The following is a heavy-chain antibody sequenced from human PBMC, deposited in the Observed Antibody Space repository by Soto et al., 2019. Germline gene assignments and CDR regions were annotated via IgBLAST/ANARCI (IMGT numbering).Heavy chain of an antibody. CDR3: ARVPQEVSRWSRKFYYYYGMDV. V-gene: IGHV3-48*02. D-gene: IGHD2-15*01. CDR1: GFTFSSYS. CDR2: ISSSSSTI. J-gene: IGHJ6*02. Sequence: GGSLRLSCAASGFTFSSYSMNWVRQAPGKGLEWVSYISSSSSTIYYADSVKGRFTISRDNAKNSLYLQMNSLRDEDTAVYYCARVPQEVSRWSRKFYYYYGMDVWGQGTTVTVSS.